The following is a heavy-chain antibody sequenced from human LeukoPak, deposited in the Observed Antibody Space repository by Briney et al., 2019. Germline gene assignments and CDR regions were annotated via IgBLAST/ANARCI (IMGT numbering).Heavy chain of an antibody. V-gene: IGHV1-18*01. CDR2: ISAYNGNT. J-gene: IGHJ4*02. CDR3: ARDRGPPTQQLAGPNFDY. CDR1: GYTFTSYS. Sequence: ASVKVSCKASGYTFTSYSISWVRQAPGQGLEWMGWISAYNGNTNYAQKLQGRVTMTTDTSTSTAYMELRSLRSDDTAVYYCARDRGPPTQQLAGPNFDYWGQGTLVTVSS. D-gene: IGHD6-13*01.